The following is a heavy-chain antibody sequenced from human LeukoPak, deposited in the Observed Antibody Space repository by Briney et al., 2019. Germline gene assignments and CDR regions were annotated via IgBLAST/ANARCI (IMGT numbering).Heavy chain of an antibody. V-gene: IGHV1-8*01. CDR3: ARGFTIFGSGFQGFDP. D-gene: IGHD3-3*01. CDR2: MNPNSGNT. Sequence: GASVKVSCKASGYTFTSYDINWVRQATGQGLEWMGWMNPNSGNTGYAQKFQGRVTMTRNTSISTAYMELSSLRSEDTAVYYCARGFTIFGSGFQGFDPWGQGTLVTVSS. CDR1: GYTFTSYD. J-gene: IGHJ5*02.